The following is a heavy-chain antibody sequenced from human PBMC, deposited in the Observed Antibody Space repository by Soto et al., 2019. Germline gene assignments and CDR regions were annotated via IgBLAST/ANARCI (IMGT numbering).Heavy chain of an antibody. V-gene: IGHV1-69*12. Sequence: QVQLVQSGAEVKKPGSSVKVSCKAAGGTFSSYAISWVRQAPGQGLEWMGGIIPIFGTANYAQKFQGRVTITADESTSTAYMELSSLRSEHTAVYYSARDPYGGNSYYYYGMDVWGQGTTVTVSS. CDR2: IIPIFGTA. J-gene: IGHJ6*02. CDR3: ARDPYGGNSYYYYGMDV. CDR1: GGTFSSYA. D-gene: IGHD4-17*01.